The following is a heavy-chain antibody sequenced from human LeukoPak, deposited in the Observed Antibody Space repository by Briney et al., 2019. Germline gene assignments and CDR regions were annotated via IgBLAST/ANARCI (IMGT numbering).Heavy chain of an antibody. J-gene: IGHJ6*02. V-gene: IGHV1-8*01. CDR1: GYTFTSYD. D-gene: IGHD4-11*01. CDR3: ARVPGQSNSNQHHYYYYYGMDV. Sequence: ASVKVSCKASGYTFTSYDINWVRQATGQGLEWMGWMNPNSGNTGYAQKFQGRVTMTRNTSISTAYMELSSLRSEDTAVYYCARVPGQSNSNQHHYYYYYGMDVWGQGTTVTVSS. CDR2: MNPNSGNT.